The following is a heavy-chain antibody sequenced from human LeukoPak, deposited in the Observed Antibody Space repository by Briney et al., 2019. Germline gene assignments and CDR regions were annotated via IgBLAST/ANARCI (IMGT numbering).Heavy chain of an antibody. V-gene: IGHV4-39*01. CDR1: GGSISSSSYY. D-gene: IGHD3-9*01. J-gene: IGHJ4*02. CDR2: IYYSGST. Sequence: SETLSLTCTVSGGSISSSSYYWGWIRQPPGKGLEWIGSIYYSGSTYYNPSLKSRVTISVDTSKNQFSLKLSSVTAADTAVYYCARRALYYDIWTGYYNVGFDYWGQGTLVTVSS. CDR3: ARRALYYDIWTGYYNVGFDY.